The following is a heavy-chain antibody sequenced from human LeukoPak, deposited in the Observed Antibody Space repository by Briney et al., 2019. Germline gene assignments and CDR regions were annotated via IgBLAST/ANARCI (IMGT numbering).Heavy chain of an antibody. J-gene: IGHJ4*02. D-gene: IGHD3-22*01. V-gene: IGHV5-51*01. CDR1: GYSSTSYW. CDR2: IYPGDSDT. CDR3: ARRDTYYYDSSGYYYWDY. Sequence: GESLKISCKGSGYSSTSYWIGWVRQMPGKGLEWMGIIYPGDSDTRYSPSFQGQITISADKSISTAYLQWSSLKASDTAMYYCARRDTYYYDSSGYYYWDYWGQGTLVTVSS.